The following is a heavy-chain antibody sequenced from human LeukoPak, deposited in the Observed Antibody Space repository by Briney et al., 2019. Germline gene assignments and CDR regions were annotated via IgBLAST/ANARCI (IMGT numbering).Heavy chain of an antibody. CDR3: ARREDIVVVPAAIPRGGYFDWLGAFDI. Sequence: ASVKVSCKASGGTFSSYAISWVRQAPGQGLEWMGGIIPIFGTANYAQMFQGRVTITADESTSTAYMELSSLRSEDTAVYYCARREDIVVVPAAIPRGGYFDWLGAFDIWGQGTMVTVSS. V-gene: IGHV1-69*01. J-gene: IGHJ3*02. D-gene: IGHD2-2*02. CDR1: GGTFSSYA. CDR2: IIPIFGTA.